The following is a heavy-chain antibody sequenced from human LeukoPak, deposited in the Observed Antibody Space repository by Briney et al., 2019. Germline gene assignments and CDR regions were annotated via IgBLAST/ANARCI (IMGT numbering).Heavy chain of an antibody. V-gene: IGHV1-18*01. J-gene: IGHJ4*02. D-gene: IGHD2-15*01. CDR1: GYTFTSYG. CDR2: ISAYNGNT. Sequence: GASVKVSCKASGYTFTSYGISWVRQAPGQGLEWMGWISAYNGNTNYAQKLQGRVTMTTDTSTSTAYMELRSLRSDDTAVYYCARDDIVVVVAAPHFDYWGQGTLVTVSS. CDR3: ARDDIVVVVAAPHFDY.